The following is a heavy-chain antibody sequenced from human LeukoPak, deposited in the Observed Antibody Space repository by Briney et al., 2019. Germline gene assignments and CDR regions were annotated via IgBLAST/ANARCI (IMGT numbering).Heavy chain of an antibody. D-gene: IGHD7-27*01. Sequence: SETLSLTCAVYGGSFSSYCWSWIRQPPGKGLEWIGEINHSGSTNYNPSPKSRVTISVDTSKNQFSLKLSSVSAADTAVYYCARVQAAGDGYYFDFWGQGTLVTVSS. CDR3: ARVQAAGDGYYFDF. J-gene: IGHJ4*02. CDR2: INHSGST. V-gene: IGHV4-34*01. CDR1: GGSFSSYC.